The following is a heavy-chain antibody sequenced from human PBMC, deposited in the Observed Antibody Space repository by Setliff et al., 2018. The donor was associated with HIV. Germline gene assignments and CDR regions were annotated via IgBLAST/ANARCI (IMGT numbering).Heavy chain of an antibody. CDR1: GGTFSSYA. D-gene: IGHD6-19*01. J-gene: IGHJ4*01. CDR3: ARDGLLVAGIRFDY. CDR2: IIPAFGTA. V-gene: IGHV1-69*05. Sequence: SVKVSCKTAGGTFSSYAVSWVRQAPGQGLEWMGGIIPAFGTANYAQKFQGRVTITTDESTSTAYMELSGLRSEDTAVYFCARDGLLVAGIRFDYWGQGTLVTVSS.